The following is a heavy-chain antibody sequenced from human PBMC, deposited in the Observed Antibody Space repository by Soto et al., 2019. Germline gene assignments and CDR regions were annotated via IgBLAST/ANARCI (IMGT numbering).Heavy chain of an antibody. CDR2: ISSSSSYI. CDR1: GFTFSSYS. V-gene: IGHV3-21*04. J-gene: IGHJ4*02. Sequence: EVQLVESGGGLVKPGGSLRLSCAASGFTFSSYSMNWVRQAPGKGLEWVSSISSSSSYIYYADSVKGRFTISRDNAKNSLYLQMNSLRAEDTAVYYCATRRVPEGSYYFDYWGQGTLVTVSS. CDR3: ATRRVPEGSYYFDY. D-gene: IGHD3-10*01.